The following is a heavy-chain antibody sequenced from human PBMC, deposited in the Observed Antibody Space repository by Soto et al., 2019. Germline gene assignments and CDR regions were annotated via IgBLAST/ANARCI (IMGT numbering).Heavy chain of an antibody. Sequence: ASVKVSCKASGGGNLRDYRTTWVRRAPGQGLEWMGGIIPKLGSANYAQKFQGRVTITADESTNSVYMELRSLRSDDTAVYYCAKDRGSGSYPWLDPWGQGTLVTVSS. CDR2: IIPKLGSA. D-gene: IGHD3-10*01. J-gene: IGHJ5*02. V-gene: IGHV1-69*13. CDR3: AKDRGSGSYPWLDP. CDR1: GGGNLRDYR.